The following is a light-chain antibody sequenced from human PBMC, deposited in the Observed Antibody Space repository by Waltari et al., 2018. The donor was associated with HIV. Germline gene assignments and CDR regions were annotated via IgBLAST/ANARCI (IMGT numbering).Light chain of an antibody. CDR2: DAS. V-gene: IGKV3-11*01. CDR1: QSVSSY. Sequence: EIVLTQSPATLSLSPGERAHLPGRASQSVSSYLAWYQQKPGQAPRLLIYDASNRAAGIPARFSGSGSGTDFPLTISSLEPEDFAVYYCQPRSNWLFTFGPGTKVDIK. CDR3: QPRSNWLFT. J-gene: IGKJ3*01.